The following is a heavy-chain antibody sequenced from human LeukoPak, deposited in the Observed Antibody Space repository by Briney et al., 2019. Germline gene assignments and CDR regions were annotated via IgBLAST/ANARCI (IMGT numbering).Heavy chain of an antibody. CDR2: IIPIFGTA. V-gene: IGHV1-69*13. D-gene: IGHD2-2*02. Sequence: SVKVSCKASGYTFTSYAISWVRQAPGQGLEWMGGIIPIFGTANYAQKFQGRVTITADESTSTAYMELSSLRSEDTAVYYCARVYCSSTSCYRALYYYYYGMDVWGQGTTVTVSS. J-gene: IGHJ6*02. CDR3: ARVYCSSTSCYRALYYYYYGMDV. CDR1: GYTFTSYA.